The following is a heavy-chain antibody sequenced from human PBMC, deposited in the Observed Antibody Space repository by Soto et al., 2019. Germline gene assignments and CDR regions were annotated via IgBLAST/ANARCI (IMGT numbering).Heavy chain of an antibody. Sequence: LRLSCAASGFTFSSYGMHWVRQAPGKGLEWVAVMSYDGSNKYYADSVKGRFTISRDNSKNTLYLQMNSLRAEDTAVYYCASGDGYNAWYFDYWGQGTLVTVSS. CDR3: ASGDGYNAWYFDY. CDR1: GFTFSSYG. J-gene: IGHJ4*02. CDR2: MSYDGSNK. D-gene: IGHD5-12*01. V-gene: IGHV3-30*03.